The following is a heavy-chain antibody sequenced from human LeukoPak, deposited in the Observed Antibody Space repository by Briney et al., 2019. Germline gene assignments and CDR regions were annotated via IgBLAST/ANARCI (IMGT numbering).Heavy chain of an antibody. V-gene: IGHV1-18*01. J-gene: IGHJ6*02. D-gene: IGHD3-16*02. CDR3: ARDSVTSYYYGMDV. CDR2: ISAYNGNT. Sequence: ASVKVSCKASGYTFTSYGISWVRQAPGQGLEWMGWISAYNGNTNYAQKLQGRVTMTTDTSTSAAYMELRSLRSDDTAVYYCARDSVTSYYYGMDVWGQGTTVTVSS. CDR1: GYTFTSYG.